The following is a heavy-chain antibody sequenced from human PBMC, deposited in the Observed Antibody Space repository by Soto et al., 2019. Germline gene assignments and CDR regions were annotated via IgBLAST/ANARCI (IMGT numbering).Heavy chain of an antibody. V-gene: IGHV4-59*01. CDR2: FYYSGST. D-gene: IGHD5-12*01. CDR3: AASCVACRGFNYYGMDV. CDR1: GGSISSYY. J-gene: IGHJ6*02. Sequence: SETLSLTCTVSGGSISSYYWSWIRQPPGKGLEWIGYFYYSGSTNYNPSLKSRVTISVDTSKNQFSLKLSSVTAADTAVYYCAASCVACRGFNYYGMDVWGQGTTVTVSS.